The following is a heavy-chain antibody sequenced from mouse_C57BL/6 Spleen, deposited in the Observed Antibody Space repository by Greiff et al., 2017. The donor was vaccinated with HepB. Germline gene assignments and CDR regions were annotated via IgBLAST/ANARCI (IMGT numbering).Heavy chain of an antibody. J-gene: IGHJ2*01. CDR1: GFTFSSYT. V-gene: IGHV5-9*04. D-gene: IGHD6-5*01. Sequence: EVKLMESGGGLVKPGGSLKLSCAASGFTFSSYTMSWVRQTPEKSLEWVATISGGGGNTYYPHSVKGRFTISRDNAKNTLYLQMSSLRSEDTAVYYGAKLLRSPRNYVDYWGQGTTLTVSS. CDR2: ISGGGGNT. CDR3: AKLLRSPRNYVDY.